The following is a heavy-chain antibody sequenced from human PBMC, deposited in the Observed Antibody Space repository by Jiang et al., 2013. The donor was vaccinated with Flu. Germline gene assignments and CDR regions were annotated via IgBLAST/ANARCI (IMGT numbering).Heavy chain of an antibody. Sequence: SGGGLVQPGGSLRLSCAASGFTFNIYAMSWVRQAPGKGLEWVSGIVNSGGITYYADSVKGRFTISRDNSKDTVYLQMNSLRAEDTAVYFCAKDPYSNGGHWFDPWGQGTLVTVSS. CDR3: AKDPYSNGGHWFDP. CDR1: GFTFNIYA. D-gene: IGHD4-11*01. V-gene: IGHV3-23*01. CDR2: IVNSGGIT. J-gene: IGHJ5*02.